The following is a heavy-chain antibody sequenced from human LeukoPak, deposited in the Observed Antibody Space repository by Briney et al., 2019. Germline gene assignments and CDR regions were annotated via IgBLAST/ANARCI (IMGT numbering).Heavy chain of an antibody. CDR1: GASFSGYY. Sequence: PSETLSLTCAVYGASFSGYYWSWIRQHPGKGLEWIGEINHSGSTNYNPSLKSRVTISVDTSKNQFSLKLSSVTAADTAVYHCARDHYGDPIDYWGQGTLVTVSS. CDR2: INHSGST. J-gene: IGHJ4*02. CDR3: ARDHYGDPIDY. D-gene: IGHD4-17*01. V-gene: IGHV4-34*01.